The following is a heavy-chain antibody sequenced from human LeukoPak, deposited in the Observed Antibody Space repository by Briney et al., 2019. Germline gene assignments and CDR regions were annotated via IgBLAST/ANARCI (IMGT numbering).Heavy chain of an antibody. CDR2: IYYSGST. D-gene: IGHD6-19*01. V-gene: IGHV4-30-4*07. CDR1: GGSISSGGYS. Sequence: SETLSLTCAVSGGSISSGGYSWSWIRQPPGKGLEWIGYIYYSGSTYYNPSLKSRVTISVDTSKNQFSLKLSSVTAADTAVYYCARGDSSGWYNWFDPWGQGTLVTVSS. CDR3: ARGDSSGWYNWFDP. J-gene: IGHJ5*02.